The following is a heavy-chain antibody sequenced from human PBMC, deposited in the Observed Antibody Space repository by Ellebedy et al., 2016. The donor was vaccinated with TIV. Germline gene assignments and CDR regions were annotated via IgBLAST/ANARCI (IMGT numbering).Heavy chain of an antibody. D-gene: IGHD3-16*01. CDR1: GFTVTTNY. Sequence: GESLKISCAASGFTVTTNYMNWVRQAPGKGLEWVAHINPDGSAEYYVDSVKGRFTISRENAKRSLFLQMNSLRVDDTAVYYCVTWGQSYGRWGQGSLVIISS. V-gene: IGHV3-7*03. CDR3: VTWGQSYGR. J-gene: IGHJ4*02. CDR2: INPDGSAE.